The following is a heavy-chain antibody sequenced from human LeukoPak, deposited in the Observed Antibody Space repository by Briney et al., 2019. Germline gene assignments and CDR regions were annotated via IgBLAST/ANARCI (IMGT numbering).Heavy chain of an antibody. J-gene: IGHJ4*02. Sequence: GGSLRLSCAASGFTFSDYYMSCIRHAPGKGLEWVSYMSGSGSTVYYADSVRGRFTVYRDNAKNSLYLQMNSLRAEDTGVYYCARGACVTCPRDYWGQGTMVTVSS. CDR3: ARGACVTCPRDY. CDR1: GFTFSDYY. V-gene: IGHV3-11*01. D-gene: IGHD2-21*01. CDR2: MSGSGSTV.